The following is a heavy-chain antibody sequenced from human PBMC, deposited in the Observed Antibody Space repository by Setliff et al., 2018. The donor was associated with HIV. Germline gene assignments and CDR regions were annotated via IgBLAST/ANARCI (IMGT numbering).Heavy chain of an antibody. CDR3: ARAQMHRGVVAWSLYYFDY. CDR1: GGSMNNYY. J-gene: IGHJ4*02. D-gene: IGHD3-10*01. Sequence: SETLSLTCIVSGGSMNNYYWNWVRQTPGKGLEWIGYIYENDYTHYTVSLRSRVTISMDTSKNQFSLTLRSVTAADRAIYYCARAQMHRGVVAWSLYYFDYWGQGALVSVSS. V-gene: IGHV4-59*01. CDR2: IYENDYT.